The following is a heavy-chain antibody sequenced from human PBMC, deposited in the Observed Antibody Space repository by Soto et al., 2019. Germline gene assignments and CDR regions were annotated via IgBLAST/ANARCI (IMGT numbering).Heavy chain of an antibody. J-gene: IGHJ6*02. V-gene: IGHV4-34*01. CDR1: GGSFSGYY. D-gene: IGHD3-16*01. CDR3: ARNMIKFGSRYGMDV. Sequence: PSDTLSLTCAVYGGSFSGYYWSWIRQPPGKGLEWIGEINHSGSTNYNPSLKSRVTISVDTSKNQFSLKLSSVTAADTAVYYCARNMIKFGSRYGMDVWGQGTTVTVSS. CDR2: INHSGST.